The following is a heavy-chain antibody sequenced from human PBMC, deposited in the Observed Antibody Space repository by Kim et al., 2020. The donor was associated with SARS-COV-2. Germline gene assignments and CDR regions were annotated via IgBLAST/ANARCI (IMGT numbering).Heavy chain of an antibody. CDR3: ARDRSYGGRSPLDY. CDR2: ITPIFDTP. V-gene: IGHV1-69*01. J-gene: IGHJ4*02. D-gene: IGHD3-16*01. Sequence: ITPIFDTPDYAQKFLGRVTITADQSTTTAYMELNSLTPEDTALYYCARDRSYGGRSPLDYWGQGTLVTVS.